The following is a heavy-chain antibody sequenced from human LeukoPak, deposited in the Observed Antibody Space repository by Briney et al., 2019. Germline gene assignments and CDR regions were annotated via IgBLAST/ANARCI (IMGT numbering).Heavy chain of an antibody. D-gene: IGHD3-10*01. CDR1: GGSISNTNW. CDR2: IYHSGST. Sequence: PSGTLSLTCGVSGGSISNTNWWTWVRQPPGKGLEWIGKIYHSGSTNYNPSLKSRVTISVDKSKNQFSLKLSSVTAADTAVYYCARTSRINMVLDPWGQGTLVTVSS. V-gene: IGHV4-4*02. J-gene: IGHJ5*02. CDR3: ARTSRINMVLDP.